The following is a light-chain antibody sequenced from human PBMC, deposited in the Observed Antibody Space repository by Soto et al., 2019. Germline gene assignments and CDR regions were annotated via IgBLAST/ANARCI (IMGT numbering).Light chain of an antibody. CDR1: QSISSW. CDR3: QQYNSYSRT. J-gene: IGKJ1*01. Sequence: DIQMTQSPSTLSASVGDRVTITHRAGQSISSWLAWYQQKPGKAPKLLISKASSLESGVPSRFSGSGSGTEFTLTISSLQPDDFAPYYYQQYNSYSRTFGQGTKVEIK. V-gene: IGKV1-5*03. CDR2: KAS.